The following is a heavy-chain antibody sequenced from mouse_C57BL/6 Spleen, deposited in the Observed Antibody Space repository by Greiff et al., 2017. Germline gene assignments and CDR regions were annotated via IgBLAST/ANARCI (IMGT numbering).Heavy chain of an antibody. CDR2: IDPSDSYT. D-gene: IGHD1-1*01. CDR1: GYTFTSYW. V-gene: IGHV1-59*01. J-gene: IGHJ3*01. Sequence: VKLQQPGAELVRPGTSVKLSCKASGYTFTSYWMHWVKQRPGQGLEWIGVIDPSDSYTNYNQKFKGKATLTVDTSSSTAYMQLSSLTSEDSAVYYCARSGYGSSSAWFAYWGQGTLVTVSA. CDR3: ARSGYGSSSAWFAY.